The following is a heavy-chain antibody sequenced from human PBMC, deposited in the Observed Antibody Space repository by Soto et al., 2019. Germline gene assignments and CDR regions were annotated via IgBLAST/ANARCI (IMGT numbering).Heavy chain of an antibody. CDR3: ARDYPAIRGWSSYYYYGMDV. Sequence: QVQLVQSGAEVKKPGASVKVSCKASGYTFTSYDINWVRQATGQGLEWMGWMNPNSANTGYAQKFQGRVTMTRNTSISTAYMELRSLRSDDTAVYYCARDYPAIRGWSSYYYYGMDVWGLGTTVTVSS. V-gene: IGHV1-8*01. J-gene: IGHJ6*02. D-gene: IGHD6-19*01. CDR2: MNPNSANT. CDR1: GYTFTSYD.